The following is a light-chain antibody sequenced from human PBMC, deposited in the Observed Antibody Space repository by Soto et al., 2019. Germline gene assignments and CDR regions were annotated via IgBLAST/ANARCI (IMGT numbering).Light chain of an antibody. CDR3: SSYTSSSTPHV. CDR1: SSDVGGYNY. CDR2: DVS. V-gene: IGLV2-14*01. Sequence: QSVLTQPASVSGSPGQSITISCTGTSSDVGGYNYVSWYQQHPGKAPKLMIYDVSNRPSGVSNRFSGSKSGNTASLTISGLQAEDAADYYCSSYTSSSTPHVFATGTKVTVL. J-gene: IGLJ1*01.